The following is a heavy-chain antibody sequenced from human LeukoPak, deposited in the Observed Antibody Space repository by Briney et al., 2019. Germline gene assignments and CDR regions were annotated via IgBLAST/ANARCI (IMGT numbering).Heavy chain of an antibody. J-gene: IGHJ4*02. CDR2: IYYSGSP. D-gene: IGHD6-19*01. V-gene: IGHV4-39*07. CDR3: ARVSVAGNGELDY. CDR1: GGSISSSSYY. Sequence: SETLPLTCTVSGGSISSSSYYWGWIRQPPGKGLEWIGSIYYSGSPNYNPSLKSRVTISVDTSKNQFSLKLSSVTAADTAVYYCARVSVAGNGELDYWGQGTLVTVSS.